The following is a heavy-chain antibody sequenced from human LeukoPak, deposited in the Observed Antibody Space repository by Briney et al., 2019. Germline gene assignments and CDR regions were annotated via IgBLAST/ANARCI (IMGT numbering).Heavy chain of an antibody. V-gene: IGHV4-59*01. J-gene: IGHJ3*02. D-gene: IGHD3-22*01. CDR3: ARDEAYYDSSGYYNAFDI. CDR1: GGSISSYY. Sequence: PSETLSLTCTVSGGSISSYYWSWIRQPPGKGLEWIGYIYYSGSTNYNPSLKSRVTISVDTSKNQFSLKLSSVAAADTAVYYCARDEAYYDSSGYYNAFDIWGQGTMVTVSS. CDR2: IYYSGST.